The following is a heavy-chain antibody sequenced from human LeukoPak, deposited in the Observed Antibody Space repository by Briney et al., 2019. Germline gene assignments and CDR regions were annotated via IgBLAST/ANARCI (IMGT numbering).Heavy chain of an antibody. D-gene: IGHD3-22*01. CDR3: ARGLHYDSGGGGFDP. J-gene: IGHJ5*02. Sequence: PSETLFLTCAVYGGSFSGYYWSWIRQPPGKGLEWIGEINHSGSTNYNPSLKSRVTISVDTSKNQFSLKLSSVTAADTAVYYCARGLHYDSGGGGFDPWGQGTLVTVSS. V-gene: IGHV4-34*01. CDR2: INHSGST. CDR1: GGSFSGYY.